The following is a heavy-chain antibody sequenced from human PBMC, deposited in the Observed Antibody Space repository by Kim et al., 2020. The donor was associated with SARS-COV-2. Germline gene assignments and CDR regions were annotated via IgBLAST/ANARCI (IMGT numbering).Heavy chain of an antibody. D-gene: IGHD3-10*01. Sequence: SETLSLTCTVSGGSISSSNYYWGWIRQPPGKGLEWIGSINSGGSTYYNPPLKSRVTISIDTLNQFSLKLSSVTAADTAVYYCARKSGRGYGSGSYYYHYDMAVWGRRTAVTVST. CDR3: ARKSGRGYGSGSYYYHYDMAV. V-gene: IGHV4-39*07. CDR2: INSGGST. J-gene: IGHJ6*01. CDR1: GGSISSSNYY.